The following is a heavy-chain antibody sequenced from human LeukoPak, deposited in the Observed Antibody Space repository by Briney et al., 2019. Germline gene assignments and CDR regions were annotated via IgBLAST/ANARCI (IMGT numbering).Heavy chain of an antibody. J-gene: IGHJ4*02. CDR2: ISGSGGST. D-gene: IGHD4-17*01. V-gene: IGHV3-23*01. Sequence: PGGSLRLSCAASGFTFSSYAMSWVRQASGKGLEWVSAISGSGGSTYYADSVKGRFTISRDNSKNTLYLQMNSLRADDTAVYYCAKVTGGDYLSDFWGQGTLVTVSS. CDR1: GFTFSSYA. CDR3: AKVTGGDYLSDF.